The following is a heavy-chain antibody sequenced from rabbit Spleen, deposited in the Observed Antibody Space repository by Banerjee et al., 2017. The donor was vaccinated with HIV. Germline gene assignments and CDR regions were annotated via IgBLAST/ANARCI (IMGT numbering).Heavy chain of an antibody. D-gene: IGHD8-1*01. V-gene: IGHV1S45*01. Sequence: QERLVESGGGLVKPEGSLKLSCTASGFSFSNKAVMCWVRQAPGKGLEWIACINAGSSGSTYSATWAKGRFTISKASSTTVTLQMTSLTAADTATYFCARDTGSSFSSYGMDLWGQGTLVTVS. CDR2: INAGSSGST. CDR1: GFSFSNKAV. CDR3: ARDTGSSFSSYGMDL. J-gene: IGHJ6*01.